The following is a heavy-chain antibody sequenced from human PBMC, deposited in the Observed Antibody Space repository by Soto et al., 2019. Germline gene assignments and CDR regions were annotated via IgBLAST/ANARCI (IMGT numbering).Heavy chain of an antibody. CDR1: GFIFSDSA. J-gene: IGHJ4*02. Sequence: EVQLVESGGGFVQPGGSLTLSCAASGFIFSDSAVHWVRQAPEKGLEWIDRIRSKSKTYATAYVASVQGRFTVSRDDSNQTAYLEINRLKTEDRAIYYCTRRKESVCAGDDCHSGFHHWGPGTPVTVSS. CDR2: IRSKSKTYAT. CDR3: TRRKESVCAGDDCHSGFHH. D-gene: IGHD2-21*01. V-gene: IGHV3-73*02.